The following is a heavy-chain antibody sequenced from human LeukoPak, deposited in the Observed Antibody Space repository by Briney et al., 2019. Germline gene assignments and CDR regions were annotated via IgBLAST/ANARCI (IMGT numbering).Heavy chain of an antibody. CDR3: ARVKVEMATIGWLDP. CDR2: IRYDGTNK. CDR1: GFTFSNYG. V-gene: IGHV3-33*01. D-gene: IGHD5-24*01. J-gene: IGHJ5*02. Sequence: GGSLRLSCAASGFTFSNYGMHWVRQAPGKGLEWVAVIRYDGTNKYYADSVRGRFTISRDNSKNTLYLQMNSLRADDTAVYYCARVKVEMATIGWLDPWGQGTLVTVSS.